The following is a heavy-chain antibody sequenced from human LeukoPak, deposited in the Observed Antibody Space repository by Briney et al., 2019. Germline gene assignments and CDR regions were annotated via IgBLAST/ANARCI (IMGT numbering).Heavy chain of an antibody. CDR3: ARVKVEMATIGWLDP. CDR2: IRYDGTNK. CDR1: GFTFSNYG. V-gene: IGHV3-33*01. D-gene: IGHD5-24*01. J-gene: IGHJ5*02. Sequence: GGSLRLSCAASGFTFSNYGMHWVRQAPGKGLEWVAVIRYDGTNKYYADSVRGRFTISRDNSKNTLYLQMNSLRADDTAVYYCARVKVEMATIGWLDPWGQGTLVTVSS.